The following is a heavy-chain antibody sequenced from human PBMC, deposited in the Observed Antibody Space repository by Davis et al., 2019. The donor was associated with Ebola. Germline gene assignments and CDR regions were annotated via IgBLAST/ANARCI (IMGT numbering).Heavy chain of an antibody. CDR2: ISSSSSTI. CDR3: AREGGDTAMVTSLFDY. CDR1: GFTFSSYA. D-gene: IGHD5-18*01. V-gene: IGHV3-48*02. J-gene: IGHJ4*02. Sequence: GESLKISCAASGFTFSSYAMSWVRQAPGKGLEWVSYISSSSSTIYYADSVKGRFTISRDNAKNSLYLQMNSLRDEDTAVYYCAREGGDTAMVTSLFDYWGQGTLVTVSS.